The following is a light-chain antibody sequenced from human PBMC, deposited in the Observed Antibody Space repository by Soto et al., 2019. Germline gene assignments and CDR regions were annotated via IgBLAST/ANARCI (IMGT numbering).Light chain of an antibody. V-gene: IGKV3-20*01. CDR2: GAS. CDR3: QQYGSSPMYT. CDR1: QSVSSSY. J-gene: IGKJ2*01. Sequence: EIVLTQSPGTLSLSPGERATLSCRASQSVSSSYLAWYQQKPGQAPRLLIYGASSRATGIPDRFSGSGSGTDFPLTISRLEPEGVAVYYCQQYGSSPMYTFGQGTKLEIK.